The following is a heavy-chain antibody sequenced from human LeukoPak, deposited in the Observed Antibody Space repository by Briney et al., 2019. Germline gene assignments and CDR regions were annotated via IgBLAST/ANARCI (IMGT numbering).Heavy chain of an antibody. J-gene: IGHJ3*02. CDR1: GFTVSSNY. D-gene: IGHD3-22*01. CDR3: ARGGDSSAYYLLDAFDI. CDR2: INHSGST. Sequence: GSLRLSCAASGFTVSSNYMSWVRQAPGKGLEWIGEINHSGSTNYTPSLKSRVTISVDTSKNQFSLKLSSVTAADTAVYYCARGGDSSAYYLLDAFDIWGQGTMVTVSS. V-gene: IGHV4-34*01.